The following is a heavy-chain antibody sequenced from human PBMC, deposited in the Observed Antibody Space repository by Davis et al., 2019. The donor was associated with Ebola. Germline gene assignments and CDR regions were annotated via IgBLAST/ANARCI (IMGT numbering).Heavy chain of an antibody. Sequence: GESLKISCAASGFTFSGSAMHWVRQASGKGLEWVGRIRSKANSYATAYAASVKGRFTISRDDSKNTAYLQMNSLKTEDTAVYYCTSTAGSVDYWGQGTLVTVSS. V-gene: IGHV3-73*01. CDR2: IRSKANSYAT. CDR1: GFTFSGSA. J-gene: IGHJ4*02. D-gene: IGHD1-26*01. CDR3: TSTAGSVDY.